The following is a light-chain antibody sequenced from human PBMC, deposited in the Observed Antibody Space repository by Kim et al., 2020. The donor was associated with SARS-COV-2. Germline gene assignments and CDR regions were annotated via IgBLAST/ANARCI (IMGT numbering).Light chain of an antibody. V-gene: IGLV8-61*01. CDR2: STT. Sequence: GGTGTRTCGLSAGSVSTSYYPSWYQQTPGQAPRTLIYSTTTRSSGVPDRFSGSILGNKAALTITGAQADDESDYYCVLYMGSGISVFGGGTQLTVL. CDR1: AGSVSTSYY. J-gene: IGLJ2*01. CDR3: VLYMGSGISV.